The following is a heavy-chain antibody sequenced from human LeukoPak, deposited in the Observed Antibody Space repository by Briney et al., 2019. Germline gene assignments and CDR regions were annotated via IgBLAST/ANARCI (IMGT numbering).Heavy chain of an antibody. V-gene: IGHV3-53*01. CDR3: ARDFDSSGYYGY. CDR1: EFAFSTYN. D-gene: IGHD3-22*01. J-gene: IGHJ4*02. CDR2: IYSGGST. Sequence: GGSLRLSCAASEFAFSTYNMNWVRQAPGKGLEWVSVIYSGGSTYYADSVKGRFTISRDNSKNTLYLQMNSLRAEDTAVYYCARDFDSSGYYGYWGQGTLVTVSS.